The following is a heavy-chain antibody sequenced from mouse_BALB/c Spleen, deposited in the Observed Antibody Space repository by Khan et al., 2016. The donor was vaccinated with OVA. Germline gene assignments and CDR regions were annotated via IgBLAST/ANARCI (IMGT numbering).Heavy chain of an antibody. CDR2: IWRGGST. Sequence: VQLQESGPGLVQPSQSLSITCTVSGFSLTSYGVHWVRQSPGKGLEWLGVIWRGGSTDYNAAFISRLSICTDNSKSQAFFIMNSLQANDTDIYYCARIFIGTTDYAMDYWGQGTSVTVSS. CDR1: GFSLTSYG. CDR3: ARIFIGTTDYAMDY. J-gene: IGHJ4*01. D-gene: IGHD2-14*01. V-gene: IGHV2-2*02.